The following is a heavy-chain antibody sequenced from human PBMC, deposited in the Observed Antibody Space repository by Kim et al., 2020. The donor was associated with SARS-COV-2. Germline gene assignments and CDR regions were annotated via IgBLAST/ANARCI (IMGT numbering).Heavy chain of an antibody. CDR3: AKDKGVLWFGEINRGGLDY. J-gene: IGHJ4*02. Sequence: GRFTISRDNAKNSLYLQMNSLRAEDTALYYCAKDKGVLWFGEINRGGLDYWGQGTLVTVSS. D-gene: IGHD3-10*01. V-gene: IGHV3-9*01.